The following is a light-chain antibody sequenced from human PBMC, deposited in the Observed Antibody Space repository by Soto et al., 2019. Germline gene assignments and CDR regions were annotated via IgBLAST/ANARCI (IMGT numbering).Light chain of an antibody. J-gene: IGKJ1*01. CDR3: QQYGSSPKT. CDR2: GAS. Sequence: TQSPSTLSASVGDRVTITCRASQSISSWLAWYQQKPGQAPRLLIYGASSRATGIPDRFSGSGSGTDFTLTISRLEPEDFAVYYCQQYGSSPKTFGQGTKVEIK. CDR1: QSISSW. V-gene: IGKV3-20*01.